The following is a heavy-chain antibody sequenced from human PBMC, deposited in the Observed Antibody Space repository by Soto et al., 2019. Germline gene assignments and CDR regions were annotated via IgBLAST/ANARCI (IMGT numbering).Heavy chain of an antibody. D-gene: IGHD3-22*01. CDR1: GFSFSRFK. Sequence: GGSLRLSCAASGFSFSRFKMHWVRQAPGKGPVWVSRINTDGSSTSYADSVKGRFTISRDNAKNTMYLQMHSLRAEDTAVYYCASDIYYDNSGYYFWGQGTLVTVSS. CDR2: INTDGSST. CDR3: ASDIYYDNSGYYF. V-gene: IGHV3-74*01. J-gene: IGHJ4*02.